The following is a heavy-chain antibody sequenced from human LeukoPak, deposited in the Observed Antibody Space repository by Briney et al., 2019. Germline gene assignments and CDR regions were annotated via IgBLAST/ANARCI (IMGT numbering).Heavy chain of an antibody. D-gene: IGHD3-3*01. V-gene: IGHV3-30*04. CDR2: ISYDGSNK. CDR3: ARDPTGSGLNYLDY. J-gene: IGHJ4*02. Sequence: GGSLRLSCAASGFTFSSYAMHWVRQAPGKGLEWVAVISYDGSNKYYADSVKGRFTISRDNSKNTLYLQMNSLRAEDTAVYYCARDPTGSGLNYLDYWGQGTLVTVSS. CDR1: GFTFSSYA.